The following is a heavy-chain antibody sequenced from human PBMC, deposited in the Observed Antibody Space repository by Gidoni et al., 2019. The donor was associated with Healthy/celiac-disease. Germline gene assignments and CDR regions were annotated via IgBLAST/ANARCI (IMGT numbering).Heavy chain of an antibody. CDR3: ASDDSSGYYSLDY. V-gene: IGHV3-21*01. J-gene: IGHJ4*02. CDR2: ISSSSSYI. CDR1: GFTFSSYS. D-gene: IGHD3-22*01. Sequence: EVQLVESGGGLVKPGGSLRPACAASGFTFSSYSMNWVRQAPGKGLEWVSFISSSSSYIYYADAVKGRFTIARDNAKNSLCLQMNSLRAEDTAVYYCASDDSSGYYSLDYWGQGTLVTGSS.